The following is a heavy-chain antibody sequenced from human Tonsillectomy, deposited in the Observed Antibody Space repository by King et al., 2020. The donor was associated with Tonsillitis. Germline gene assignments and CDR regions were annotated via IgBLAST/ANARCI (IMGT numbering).Heavy chain of an antibody. D-gene: IGHD1-1*01. Sequence: QLVQSGAEVKKPGASVKVSCKTSGYTFNNYAINWVRQAPGQGLEWMGWINAYNGNTNYEKKFQGRVTMTTDTSTSTAYMEVGGLRFDDTAVYFCARVGYNSYFDFWGQGTLVTVSS. CDR3: ARVGYNSYFDF. CDR1: GYTFNNYA. CDR2: INAYNGNT. V-gene: IGHV1-18*01. J-gene: IGHJ4*02.